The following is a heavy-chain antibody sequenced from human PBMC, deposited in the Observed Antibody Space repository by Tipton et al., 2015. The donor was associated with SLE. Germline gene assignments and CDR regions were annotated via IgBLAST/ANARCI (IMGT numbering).Heavy chain of an antibody. Sequence: TLSLTCTVSGGSISSSSYYWGWIRQPPGKGLEWIGSIYYSGSTYYNPSLKSRVTISVDTSKNQFSLKLSSVTAADTAVYYCAIEWATNAFDIWGQGTMVTVSS. CDR2: IYYSGST. V-gene: IGHV4-39*07. CDR1: GGSISSSSYY. D-gene: IGHD1-26*01. J-gene: IGHJ3*02. CDR3: AIEWATNAFDI.